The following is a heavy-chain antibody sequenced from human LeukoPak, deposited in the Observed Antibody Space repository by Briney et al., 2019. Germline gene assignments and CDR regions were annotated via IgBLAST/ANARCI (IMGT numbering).Heavy chain of an antibody. D-gene: IGHD6-13*01. Sequence: ASVKVSCKASGYTFTGYYMHWVRQAPSQGLDGMGWINPNSGGTNYAQNFQGRVIMTRDTSISTAYMELSRLRSDDTAVYYCASGSVIAAAGTLDYWGQGTLVTVSS. J-gene: IGHJ4*02. CDR3: ASGSVIAAAGTLDY. CDR1: GYTFTGYY. V-gene: IGHV1-2*02. CDR2: INPNSGGT.